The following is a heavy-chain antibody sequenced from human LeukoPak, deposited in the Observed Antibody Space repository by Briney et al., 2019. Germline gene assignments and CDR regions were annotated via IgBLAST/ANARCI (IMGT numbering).Heavy chain of an antibody. CDR2: IYPGDSDT. Sequence: GESLKISCKGSGYSFTSYWIGWVRRMPGKGLEWMGIIYPGDSDTRYSPSFQGQVTISADKSISTAYLQWSSLKASDTAMYYCARLGDYDFWSGYYGNFDYWGQGTLVTVSS. CDR3: ARLGDYDFWSGYYGNFDY. D-gene: IGHD3-3*01. CDR1: GYSFTSYW. V-gene: IGHV5-51*01. J-gene: IGHJ4*02.